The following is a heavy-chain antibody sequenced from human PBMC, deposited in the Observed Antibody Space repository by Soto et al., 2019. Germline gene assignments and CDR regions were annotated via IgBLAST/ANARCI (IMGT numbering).Heavy chain of an antibody. J-gene: IGHJ4*02. CDR2: INHSGST. CDR3: ARGAGWLRCFDY. Sequence: SETLSLTCAVYGGSFSGYYWSWIRQPPGKGLEWIGEINHSGSTDYNPSLKSRVTISVDTSKNQFSLKLSSVTAADTAVYYCARGAGWLRCFDYWGQGTLVTV. V-gene: IGHV4-34*01. CDR1: GGSFSGYY. D-gene: IGHD6-19*01.